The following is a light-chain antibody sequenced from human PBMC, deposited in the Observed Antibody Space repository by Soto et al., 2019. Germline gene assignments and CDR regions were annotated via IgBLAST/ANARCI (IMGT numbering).Light chain of an antibody. CDR2: AAS. CDR1: QDISSY. CDR3: RQLNSYPLT. V-gene: IGKV1-9*01. Sequence: DIQLTQSPSFLSPSVGDRVTITCRASQDISSYLAWYQQKPGKAPKLLIYAASFLESGVPSRFSGSGSGTAFTLTISSLQPEDFATYYCRQLNSYPLTFGGGTKVEI. J-gene: IGKJ4*01.